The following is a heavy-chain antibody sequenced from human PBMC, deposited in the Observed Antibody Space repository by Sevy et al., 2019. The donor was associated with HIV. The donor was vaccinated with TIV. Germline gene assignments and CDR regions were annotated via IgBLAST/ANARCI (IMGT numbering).Heavy chain of an antibody. V-gene: IGHV1-18*01. CDR1: GYTFTSYG. D-gene: IGHD3-22*01. CDR3: ARVRWSYYDSSGYWFDP. Sequence: ASVTVSCKASGYTFTSYGISWVRQAPGQGLAWMGWISAYNGNTNYAQKLQGRVTMTTDTSTSTAYMELRSLRSDDTAVYYCARVRWSYYDSSGYWFDPWGQGTLVTVSS. J-gene: IGHJ5*02. CDR2: ISAYNGNT.